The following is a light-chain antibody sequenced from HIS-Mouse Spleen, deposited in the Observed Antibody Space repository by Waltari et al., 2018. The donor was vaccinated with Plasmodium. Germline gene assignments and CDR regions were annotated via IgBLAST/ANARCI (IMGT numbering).Light chain of an antibody. CDR3: CSYAGSSTFV. J-gene: IGLJ3*02. V-gene: IGLV2-23*03. CDR1: SSDVGSYNL. Sequence: QSALTQPASVSGSPGQSITISCTGTSSDVGSYNLVSWYQQHPGKAPKLMIYESSKRPAGVSNRLSGSKSGNTASLTISGLQAEDEADYYCCSYAGSSTFVFGGGTKLTVL. CDR2: ESS.